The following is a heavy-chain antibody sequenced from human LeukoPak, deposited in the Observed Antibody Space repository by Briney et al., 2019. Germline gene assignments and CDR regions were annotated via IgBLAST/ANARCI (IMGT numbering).Heavy chain of an antibody. J-gene: IGHJ6*02. D-gene: IGHD3-10*01. Sequence: ASVTVSCTASGYTFTGYYMHWVRQAPGQGLEWMGWINPNSGGTNYAQKFQGWVTMTRDTSISTAYMELSRLRSDDMAVYYCARDRYYGSVYYYGMDVWGQGTTVTVSS. CDR1: GYTFTGYY. V-gene: IGHV1-2*04. CDR2: INPNSGGT. CDR3: ARDRYYGSVYYYGMDV.